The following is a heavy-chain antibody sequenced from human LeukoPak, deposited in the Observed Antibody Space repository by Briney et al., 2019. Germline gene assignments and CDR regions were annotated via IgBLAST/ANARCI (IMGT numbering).Heavy chain of an antibody. CDR1: GFTFSNYA. Sequence: GGSLRLSCVASGFTFSNYAMNWVRQAPGKGLEWVAFIRYDGSNKYYADSVKGRFTISRDNSKNTLYLQMNSLRAEDTAVYYCAKQIVVVPAKAYFDYWGQGTLVTVSS. CDR3: AKQIVVVPAKAYFDY. CDR2: IRYDGSNK. D-gene: IGHD2-2*01. V-gene: IGHV3-30*02. J-gene: IGHJ4*02.